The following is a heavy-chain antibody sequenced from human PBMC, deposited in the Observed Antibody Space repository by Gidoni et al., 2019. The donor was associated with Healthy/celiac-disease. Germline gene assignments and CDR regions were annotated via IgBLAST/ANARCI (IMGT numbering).Heavy chain of an antibody. CDR1: GGTFSSYD. V-gene: IGHV1-69*01. D-gene: IGHD2-15*01. J-gene: IGHJ6*02. Sequence: QVQLVQSGAEVKKPGSSVKVSCKASGGTFSSYDISWVRQAPGQGLEWMGVIIPIFGTANYAQKFQGRVTITADESTSTAYMELSSLRSEDTAVYYCARVDCSGGSCYSGYYYYGMDVWGQGTTVTVSS. CDR3: ARVDCSGGSCYSGYYYYGMDV. CDR2: IIPIFGTA.